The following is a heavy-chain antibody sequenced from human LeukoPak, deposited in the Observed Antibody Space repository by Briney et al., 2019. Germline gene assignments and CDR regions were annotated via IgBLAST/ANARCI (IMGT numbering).Heavy chain of an antibody. D-gene: IGHD3-10*01. V-gene: IGHV4-39*07. Sequence: SETLSLTCTVSGGSISSSSYYWGWIRQPPGKGLEWIGSIYYSGSTYYNPSLKSRVTISVDTSKNQFSLKLSSVTAADTAVYYCARDGSGKVAWGYWGQGTLVTVSS. CDR1: GGSISSSSYY. J-gene: IGHJ4*02. CDR2: IYYSGST. CDR3: ARDGSGKVAWGY.